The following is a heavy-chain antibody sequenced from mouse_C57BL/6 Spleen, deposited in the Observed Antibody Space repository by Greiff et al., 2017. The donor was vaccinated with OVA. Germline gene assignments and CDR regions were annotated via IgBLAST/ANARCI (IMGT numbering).Heavy chain of an antibody. D-gene: IGHD4-1*01. CDR2: IYPGDGDT. CDR3: ARGGNWDGPYVDV. Sequence: VQLQQSGAELVKPGASVKISCKASGYAFSSYWMHWVKQRPGQGLEWIGQIYPGDGDTNYNGKFKGKATLTADKSSSTAYMQRSSLTSEDSAVYFCARGGNWDGPYVDVWGKGTTVTVSS. CDR1: GYAFSSYW. J-gene: IGHJ1*03. V-gene: IGHV1-80*01.